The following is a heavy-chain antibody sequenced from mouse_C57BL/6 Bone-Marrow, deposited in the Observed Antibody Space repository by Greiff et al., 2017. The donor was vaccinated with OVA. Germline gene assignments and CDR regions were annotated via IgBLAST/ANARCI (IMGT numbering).Heavy chain of an antibody. J-gene: IGHJ1*03. CDR2: IDPSDSYT. Sequence: VQLQQSGAELVKPGASVKLSCKASGYTFTSYWMQWVKQRPGQGLEWIGEIDPSDSYTNYNQKFKGKATLTVDTSSSTAYMQLSSLTSEDSAVYYCAKEDCGSSYAWYFEVWGTGTTVTVSS. D-gene: IGHD1-1*01. CDR1: GYTFTSYW. CDR3: AKEDCGSSYAWYFEV. V-gene: IGHV1-50*01.